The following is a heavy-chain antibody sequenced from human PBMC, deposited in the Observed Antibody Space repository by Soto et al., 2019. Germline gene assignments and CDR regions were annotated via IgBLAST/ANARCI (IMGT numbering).Heavy chain of an antibody. CDR3: AKEQAHSQVDTSSIFDY. J-gene: IGHJ4*02. V-gene: IGHV3-23*01. Sequence: EVQLLESGGGFVEPGWSLRLSCAASGFTFSNYPMTWVRQAPGKGLEWVSSISASGGSTYYADSVKGRFTISRDNSRNTLYLQMNSLPAEDTAVYYCAKEQAHSQVDTSSIFDYWGQGTLVTVSS. CDR1: GFTFSNYP. CDR2: ISASGGST. D-gene: IGHD2-2*01.